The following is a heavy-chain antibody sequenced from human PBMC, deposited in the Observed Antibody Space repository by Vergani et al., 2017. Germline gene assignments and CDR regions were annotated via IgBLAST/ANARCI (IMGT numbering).Heavy chain of an antibody. D-gene: IGHD2-21*02. Sequence: EVQLVEAGGGLVQPGGSMRLSCAASGFTLGQYRTHWVRQTPGTGLEWVSRVKSDGNSAMYADSVKGRFTISRDNSKNTLYLEMKSLRVEDTAVYYCARAICGGACFMSNWLDPWGQGTLVSVSS. CDR2: VKSDGNSA. V-gene: IGHV3-74*03. J-gene: IGHJ5*02. CDR3: ARAICGGACFMSNWLDP. CDR1: GFTLGQYR.